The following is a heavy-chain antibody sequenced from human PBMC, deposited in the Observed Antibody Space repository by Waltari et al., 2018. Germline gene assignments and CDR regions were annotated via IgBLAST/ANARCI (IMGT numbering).Heavy chain of an antibody. D-gene: IGHD6-13*01. V-gene: IGHV4-59*01. J-gene: IGHJ3*02. CDR2: IYYSGST. CDR1: GGSISSYY. Sequence: QVQLQESGPGLVKPSETLSLTCTVSGGSISSYYWRWIRQPPGKGLEWIGYIYYSGSTNYNPSLKSRVTISVDTSKNQFSLKLSSVTAADTAVYYCARDRKAAAGHDAFDIWGQGTMVTVSS. CDR3: ARDRKAAAGHDAFDI.